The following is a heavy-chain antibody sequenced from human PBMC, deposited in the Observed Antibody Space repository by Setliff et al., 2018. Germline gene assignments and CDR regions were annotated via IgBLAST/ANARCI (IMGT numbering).Heavy chain of an antibody. J-gene: IGHJ5*02. V-gene: IGHV1-8*01. D-gene: IGHD2-15*01. CDR3: ARGWAGYCSGGSCGEWFDP. CDR2: MNPNSGNT. CDR1: GYTFTSYD. Sequence: ASVKVSCKTSGYTFTSYDINWVRQATGQGLEWMGWMNPNSGNTGYAQKFQGRVTMTRNTSISTAYMELSSLRSEDTAVYYCARGWAGYCSGGSCGEWFDPWGQGTLVTVSS.